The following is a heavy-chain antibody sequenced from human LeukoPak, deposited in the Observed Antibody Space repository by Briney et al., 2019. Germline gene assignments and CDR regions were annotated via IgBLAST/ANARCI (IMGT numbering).Heavy chain of an antibody. CDR2: IVVGSGNT. Sequence: SVKVSCKASGFTFTSSAMQWVRQARGQRLEWIGWIVVGSGNTNYAQKFQERVTITRDMSTSTAYMELSSLRSEDTAVYYCAAHAPQKYCDSSGMNDYWGQGTLVTVSS. J-gene: IGHJ4*02. D-gene: IGHD3-22*01. CDR1: GFTFTSSA. V-gene: IGHV1-58*02. CDR3: AAHAPQKYCDSSGMNDY.